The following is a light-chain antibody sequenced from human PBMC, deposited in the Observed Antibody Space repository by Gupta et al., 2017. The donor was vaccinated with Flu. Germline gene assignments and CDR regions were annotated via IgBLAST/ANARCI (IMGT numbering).Light chain of an antibody. V-gene: IGKV2-28*01. J-gene: IGKJ1*01. CDR2: LCT. Sequence: VTPGESAGNTCRFSRSLRNSIGYYFLGWQLKPAEQSPLLLYNLCTNRAAGAPSMSSGSGGSKDFTLKISREEAEDVGVYYYMQTLQTPRTFGQGTKVEIK. CDR3: MQTLQTPRT. CDR1: RSLRNSIGYYF.